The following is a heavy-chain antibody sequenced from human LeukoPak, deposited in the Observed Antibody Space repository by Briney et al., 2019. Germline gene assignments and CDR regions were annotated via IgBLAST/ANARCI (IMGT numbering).Heavy chain of an antibody. J-gene: IGHJ3*02. CDR2: INHSGST. CDR3: ARERFAFDI. V-gene: IGHV4-34*01. Sequence: SETLSLTCAVYGGSFSGYYWSWIRQPPGKGLEWIGEINHSGSTNYNPSLKSRVTISVDTSKNQFSLKLSSVTAADTAVYYCARERFAFDIWGQGTMVTVSS. D-gene: IGHD5-24*01. CDR1: GGSFSGYY.